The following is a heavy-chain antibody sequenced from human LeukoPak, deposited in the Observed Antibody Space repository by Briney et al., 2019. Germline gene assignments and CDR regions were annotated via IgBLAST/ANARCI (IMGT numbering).Heavy chain of an antibody. CDR3: AVLVYATLVQGDDAFDI. CDR2: IKGDGSEK. J-gene: IGHJ3*02. V-gene: IGHV3-7*01. D-gene: IGHD6-13*01. CDR1: GFTFSSYW. Sequence: PGRSLRLSCVGSGFTFSSYWISWVRQPPGKGLEWVANIKGDGSEKYYVDSVKGRFTISRDNAKNSLYLQMNSLRAEDTALYYCAVLVYATLVQGDDAFDIWGQGTMVAVSS.